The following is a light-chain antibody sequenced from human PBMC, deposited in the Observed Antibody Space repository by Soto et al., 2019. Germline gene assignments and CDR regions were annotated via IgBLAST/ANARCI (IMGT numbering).Light chain of an antibody. V-gene: IGKV3D-20*01. J-gene: IGKJ4*01. Sequence: EIVLTQSPATLSLSPGERATLSCGASQTISNNFLAWYQQRPGLAPRLLIYDASNRAAGIPDRFSGSGSGTDFTLTISRLEPEDVAVYYCQQFDKLITFGGGTKVDI. CDR1: QTISNNF. CDR3: QQFDKLIT. CDR2: DAS.